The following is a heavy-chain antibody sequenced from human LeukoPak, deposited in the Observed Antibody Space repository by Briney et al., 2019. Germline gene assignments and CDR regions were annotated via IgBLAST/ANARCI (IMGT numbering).Heavy chain of an antibody. J-gene: IGHJ4*02. CDR3: ARLTASGIAARPMGLDY. V-gene: IGHV4-39*01. Sequence: SETLSLTCTVPGGSISSSSYYWGWIRQPPGKGLEWIGSIYYSGSTYYNPSLKSRVTISVDTSKNQFSLKLSSVTAADTAVYYCARLTASGIAARPMGLDYWGQGTLVTVSS. D-gene: IGHD6-6*01. CDR1: GGSISSSSYY. CDR2: IYYSGST.